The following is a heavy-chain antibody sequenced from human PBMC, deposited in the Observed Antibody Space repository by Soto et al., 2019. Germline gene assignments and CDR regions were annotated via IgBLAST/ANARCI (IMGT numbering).Heavy chain of an antibody. D-gene: IGHD1-26*01. CDR2: IIPIFGTA. CDR1: GGTFSSYA. CDR3: AVARGWERGDAFDL. Sequence: QVQLVQSGAEVKKPGSSVKVSCKASGGTFSSYAISWVRQAPGQGLEWMGGIIPIFGTANYAQTFQARVTITADESTSTAYMELSSLKYEVTAVHSGAVARGWERGDAFDLWGQGTIVTVSS. J-gene: IGHJ3*01. V-gene: IGHV1-69*12.